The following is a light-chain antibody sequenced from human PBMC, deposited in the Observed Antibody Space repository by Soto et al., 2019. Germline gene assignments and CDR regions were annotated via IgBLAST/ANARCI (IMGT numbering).Light chain of an antibody. J-gene: IGKJ4*01. Sequence: EIVLTQSPVTLSLSPGERATLSCRASQSVSSRLAWYQQKPGQAPRLLIYDVSNRATGIPARFSGSGSGTDFTLTISSLEPEDFAVYYCQQHNNWPLTFGGGTKVDIK. CDR2: DVS. CDR1: QSVSSR. V-gene: IGKV3-11*01. CDR3: QQHNNWPLT.